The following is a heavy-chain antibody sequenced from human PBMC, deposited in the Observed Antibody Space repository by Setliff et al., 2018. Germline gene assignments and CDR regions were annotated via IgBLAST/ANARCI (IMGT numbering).Heavy chain of an antibody. Sequence: SETLSLTCAVYGGSFSGYYWSWIRQPPGKGLEWIGEINHSGSTNYSPSLKSRVTISVDTSKNQFSLKLSSVTAADTAVYYCARAPNFGSGYVDYWGQGTLVTVSS. V-gene: IGHV4-34*01. CDR3: ARAPNFGSGYVDY. CDR1: GGSFSGYY. J-gene: IGHJ4*02. CDR2: INHSGST. D-gene: IGHD3-3*01.